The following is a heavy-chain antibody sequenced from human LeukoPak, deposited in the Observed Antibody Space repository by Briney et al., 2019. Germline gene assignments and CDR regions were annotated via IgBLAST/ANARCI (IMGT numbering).Heavy chain of an antibody. CDR2: INHSGST. D-gene: IGHD6-19*01. Sequence: SETLSLTCAVYGGSFSGYYWSWIRQPPGKGLEWIGEINHSGSTNYNPSLKSRVTISVDTSKNQFSLKLSSVTAADTAVYYCARGRGGGWYHFPPDYWGQGTLDTVSS. CDR1: GGSFSGYY. CDR3: ARGRGGGWYHFPPDY. V-gene: IGHV4-34*01. J-gene: IGHJ4*02.